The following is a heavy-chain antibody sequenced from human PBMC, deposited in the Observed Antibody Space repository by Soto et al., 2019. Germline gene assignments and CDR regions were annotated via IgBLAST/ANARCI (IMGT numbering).Heavy chain of an antibody. J-gene: IGHJ5*02. CDR1: GGTFSSYA. V-gene: IGHV1-69*06. D-gene: IGHD3-3*01. CDR2: IIPIFGTA. CDR3: ARAIFGVDPNWFDP. Sequence: SVKVSCKASGGTFSSYAISWVRQAPGQGLEWMGGIIPIFGTANYAQKFQGRVTITADKSTSTAYMEPSSLRSEDTAVYYCARAIFGVDPNWFDPWGQGTLVTVSS.